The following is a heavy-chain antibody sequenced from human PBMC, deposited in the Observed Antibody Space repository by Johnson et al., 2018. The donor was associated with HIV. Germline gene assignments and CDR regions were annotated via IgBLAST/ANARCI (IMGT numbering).Heavy chain of an antibody. J-gene: IGHJ3*02. CDR2: IKSKTDGGTT. CDR1: GFTFSNAW. Sequence: VQLVESGGGLIKPGGSLRLSCAAPGFTFSNAWMSWVRQAPGKGLEWVGHIKSKTDGGTTDYAAPLKGRFTISRDDSKSTLYLQMNSLKTEDTAVYYCSTLYYNFWSGYYRGAFDIWGQGTMVTVSS. V-gene: IGHV3-15*01. D-gene: IGHD3-3*01. CDR3: STLYYNFWSGYYRGAFDI.